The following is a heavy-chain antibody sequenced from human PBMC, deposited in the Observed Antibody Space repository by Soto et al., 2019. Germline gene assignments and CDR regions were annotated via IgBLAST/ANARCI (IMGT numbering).Heavy chain of an antibody. V-gene: IGHV4-59*01. Sequence: SATLSLTCSCAACSIISSYWSLGLQPPGPGLEWIGYIYYSGTTNYNPSLKSRVTILVETSKNQYSLKLSSVTAADTAMYYGAGEREYSYGSFDSWGQG. J-gene: IGHJ5*01. CDR1: ACSIISSY. CDR3: AGEREYSYGSFDS. CDR2: IYYSGTT. D-gene: IGHD5-18*01.